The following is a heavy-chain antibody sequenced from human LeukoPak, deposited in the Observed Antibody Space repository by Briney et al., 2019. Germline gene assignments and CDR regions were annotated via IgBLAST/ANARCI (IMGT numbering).Heavy chain of an antibody. J-gene: IGHJ4*02. CDR1: GYTFTGYY. D-gene: IGHD6-19*01. Sequence: ASVKVSCKASGYTFTGYYMHWVRQAPGQGLEWTGWINPNSGGTNYAQKFQGRVTMTRDTSISTAYMELSRLRSDDTAVYYCARAQGIAVAGTFDYWGQGTLVTVSS. V-gene: IGHV1-2*02. CDR3: ARAQGIAVAGTFDY. CDR2: INPNSGGT.